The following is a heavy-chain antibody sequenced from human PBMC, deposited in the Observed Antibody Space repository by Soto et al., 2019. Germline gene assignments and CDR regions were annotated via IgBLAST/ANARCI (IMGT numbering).Heavy chain of an antibody. J-gene: IGHJ6*02. CDR1: GYTFTSYD. CDR3: ARDLVEGVVAPYGMDV. Sequence: ASVKVSCKASGYTFTSYDINWVRQATGQGLEWMGWMNPNSGNTGYAQKFQGRVTMTRDTSISTAYMELSRLRSDDTAVYYCARDLVEGVVAPYGMDVWGQGTTVTVSS. CDR2: MNPNSGNT. D-gene: IGHD3-22*01. V-gene: IGHV1-8*01.